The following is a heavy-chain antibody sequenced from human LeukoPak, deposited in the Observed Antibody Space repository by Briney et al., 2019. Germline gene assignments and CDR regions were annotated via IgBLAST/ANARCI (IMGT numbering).Heavy chain of an antibody. CDR2: INHSGST. CDR1: GGSFSGYY. CDR3: ARHGKGADY. J-gene: IGHJ4*02. D-gene: IGHD3-16*01. V-gene: IGHV4-34*01. Sequence: SETLSLTCAVYGGSFSGYYWSWIRQPPGKGLEWIGEINHSGSTNYNPSLKSRVTISVDTSKNQFSLKLSSVAAADTAVYYCARHGKGADYWGQGTLVTVSS.